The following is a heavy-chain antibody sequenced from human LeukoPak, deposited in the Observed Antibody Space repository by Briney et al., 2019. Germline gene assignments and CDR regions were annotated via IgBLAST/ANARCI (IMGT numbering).Heavy chain of an antibody. J-gene: IGHJ4*02. V-gene: IGHV3-33*01. D-gene: IGHD3-22*01. Sequence: GRSLRLSCAASGFTFNNYGMHWVRQAPGKGLEWVAAIWYDGSNKYYADSVKGRFTISRDNSKNTLYLQMNSLRAEDTALYYCARGQEYYYDSSAYSKFDYWGQGTLVTVSS. CDR3: ARGQEYYYDSSAYSKFDY. CDR1: GFTFNNYG. CDR2: IWYDGSNK.